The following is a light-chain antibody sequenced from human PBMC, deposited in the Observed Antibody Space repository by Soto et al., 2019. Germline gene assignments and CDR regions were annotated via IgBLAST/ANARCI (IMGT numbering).Light chain of an antibody. CDR1: SGSIASNY. J-gene: IGLJ2*01. CDR3: QSYDSGSVV. Sequence: NFMLTQPHSVSESPGKTVTISCTRSSGSIASNYVQWYQQRPGSAPTTVIYEDNQRPSGVPDRFSGSIDSSSNSASLTTSGLKTEDEADYYCQSYDSGSVVFGGGTKLTVL. V-gene: IGLV6-57*03. CDR2: EDN.